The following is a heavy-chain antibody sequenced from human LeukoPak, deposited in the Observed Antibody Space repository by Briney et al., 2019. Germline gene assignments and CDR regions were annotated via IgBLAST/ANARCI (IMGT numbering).Heavy chain of an antibody. CDR3: ARDTAYYYDSSGYYNSAFDI. CDR2: INPNSCGT. V-gene: IGHV1-2*06. J-gene: IGHJ3*02. D-gene: IGHD3-22*01. Sequence: ASVKVSCKASVYTFTVYYMHWVRQAPGQGLEWMGRINPNSCGTNHAQKCQGRVTMTRDTSISTAYMELSRLRSDDTAEYYCARDTAYYYDSSGYYNSAFDIWGQGTMVTVSS. CDR1: VYTFTVYY.